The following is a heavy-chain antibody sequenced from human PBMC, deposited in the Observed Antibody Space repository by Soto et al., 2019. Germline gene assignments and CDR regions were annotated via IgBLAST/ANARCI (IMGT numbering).Heavy chain of an antibody. CDR1: GGSISSYY. CDR3: ARVGRLYYYYGMDV. CDR2: IYYSGST. Sequence: SETLSLTCTVSGGSISSYYWSWIRQPPGKGLEWIGYIYYSGSTNYTPSLKSRVTLSVDTSKNQFSLKLSSVTAADTAVYYCARVGRLYYYYGMDVWGQGTTVTVSS. D-gene: IGHD6-25*01. V-gene: IGHV4-59*01. J-gene: IGHJ6*02.